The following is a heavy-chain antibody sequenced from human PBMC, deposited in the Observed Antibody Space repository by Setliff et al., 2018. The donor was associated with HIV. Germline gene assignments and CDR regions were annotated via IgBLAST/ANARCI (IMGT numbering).Heavy chain of an antibody. CDR2: IYTSGST. J-gene: IGHJ6*03. CDR3: ARGGENMKNYYYYCMDV. V-gene: IGHV4-61*09. D-gene: IGHD3-16*01. CDR1: GGSISSGCYY. Sequence: SETLSLTCTVSGGSISSGCYYWSWIRQHPGKGLEWIGHIYTSGSTSYNPSLKSRVTISVDTSKNQFSLKLSSVTAADTAVYYCARGGENMKNYYYYCMDVWGKGTTVTVSS.